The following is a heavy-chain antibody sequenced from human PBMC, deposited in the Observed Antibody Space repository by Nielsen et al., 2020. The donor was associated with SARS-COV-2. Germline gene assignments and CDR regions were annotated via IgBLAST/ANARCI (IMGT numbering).Heavy chain of an antibody. D-gene: IGHD6-13*01. CDR3: ARWVAAADAFDI. J-gene: IGHJ3*02. CDR1: GYTFTNYA. CDR2: INAGNGNT. V-gene: IGHV1-3*01. Sequence: ASVKVSCKASGYTFTNYAMHWVRQAPGQRLEWMGWINAGNGNTKYSQKFQGRVTITRDTSASTAYMELSSLRSEDTAVYYCARWVAAADAFDIWGQGTMVTVSS.